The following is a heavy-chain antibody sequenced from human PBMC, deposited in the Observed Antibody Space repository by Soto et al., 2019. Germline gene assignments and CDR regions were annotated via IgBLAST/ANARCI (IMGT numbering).Heavy chain of an antibody. CDR1: GYTFTGYY. CDR3: ARRGLVSERRYFDY. V-gene: IGHV1-2*02. Sequence: ASVKVSCKASGYTFTGYYMHWVRQAPGQGLEWMGWINPNSGGTNYAQKFQGRVTMTRDKSTSTAYMELSSLRSEDTAVYYCARRGLVSERRYFDYWGQGTLVTVSS. D-gene: IGHD3-9*01. CDR2: INPNSGGT. J-gene: IGHJ4*02.